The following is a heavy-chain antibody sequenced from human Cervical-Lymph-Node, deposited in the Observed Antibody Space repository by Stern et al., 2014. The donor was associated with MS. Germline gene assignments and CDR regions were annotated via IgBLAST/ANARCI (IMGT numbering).Heavy chain of an antibody. CDR1: GFTFSHYS. Sequence: EVQLVESGGGLVQPGESLRLSCDDSGFTFSHYSINWVRQAPGQGLEWISSLSNNSPHAYNADSMEGRFTISRDSAKDSVSLHMISLRAEDTAVYYCARARVGDYARSPHLDSWGQGTLVTVSS. CDR2: LSNNSPHA. J-gene: IGHJ4*02. CDR3: ARARVGDYARSPHLDS. D-gene: IGHD4-17*01. V-gene: IGHV3-21*01.